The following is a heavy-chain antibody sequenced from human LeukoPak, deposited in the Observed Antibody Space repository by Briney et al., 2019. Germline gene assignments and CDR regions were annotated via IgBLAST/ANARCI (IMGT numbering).Heavy chain of an antibody. Sequence: GGSLRLSCAASGFTLSSYDMLWVRQAPGKGLEWVLAFCCCCCNIYYADSVKRRFTLSRDNYKNTLYLHMNRLSAGDTAVYFFARGPSWRYCSRSSFSPLVYCGHRTLVT. CDR3: ARGPSWRYCSRSSFSPLVY. CDR2: FCCCCCNI. J-gene: IGHJ4*01. CDR1: GFTLSSYD. D-gene: IGHD2-2*01. V-gene: IGHV3-23*01.